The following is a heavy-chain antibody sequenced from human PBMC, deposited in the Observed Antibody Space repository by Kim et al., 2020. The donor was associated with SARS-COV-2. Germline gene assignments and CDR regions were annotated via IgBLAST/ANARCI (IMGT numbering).Heavy chain of an antibody. CDR2: IYYSGST. CDR1: GGSISSYY. V-gene: IGHV4-59*08. Sequence: SETLSLTCTVSGGSISSYYWSWIRQPPGKGLEWIGYIYYSGSTNYNPSLKSRVTISVDTSKNQFSLKLSSVTAADTAVYYCARHLTYGSTPPHYWGQGTLVTVSS. CDR3: ARHLTYGSTPPHY. D-gene: IGHD3-10*01. J-gene: IGHJ4*02.